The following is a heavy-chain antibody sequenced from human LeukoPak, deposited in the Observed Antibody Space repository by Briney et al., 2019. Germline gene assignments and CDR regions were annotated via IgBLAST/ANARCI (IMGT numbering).Heavy chain of an antibody. D-gene: IGHD6-6*01. Sequence: ASVKVSCKASGYTFTSYYMHWVRQAPGQGLEWMGIINPSGGSTGYAQKFQGRVTMTRDTSTSTVYMELSSLRSEDTAVYYCARGPVIGGHSSSPAWYFDLWGRGTLVTVSS. J-gene: IGHJ2*01. CDR3: ARGPVIGGHSSSPAWYFDL. CDR2: INPSGGST. CDR1: GYTFTSYY. V-gene: IGHV1-46*01.